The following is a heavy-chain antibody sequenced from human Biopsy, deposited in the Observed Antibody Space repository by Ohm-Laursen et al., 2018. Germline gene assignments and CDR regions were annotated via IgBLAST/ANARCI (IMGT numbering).Heavy chain of an antibody. CDR2: INPNSGNA. V-gene: IGHV1-2*02. Sequence: SVKVSCKASGYTFAGYYLHWVRQAPGHGLEWMGWINPNSGNANYAQSFQGRLTVTRDTSISTAYMELTRLTFDDTAIYYCARVPAYPSIDGYYGLDLWGQGTTAIVSS. CDR1: GYTFAGYY. J-gene: IGHJ6*02. CDR3: ARVPAYPSIDGYYGLDL. D-gene: IGHD3-9*01.